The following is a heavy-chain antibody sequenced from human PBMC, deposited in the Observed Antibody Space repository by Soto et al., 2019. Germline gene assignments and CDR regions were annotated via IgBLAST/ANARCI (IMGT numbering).Heavy chain of an antibody. Sequence: QLQLQESGPGLVKPSETLSLACTVSGGSISSNSYYWDWIRQPPGQGLEWIGSMSYSGATYHNPSLHSRVTISVDTSKNQFSLHLSSVTAADTAVYYCARHAAYDSVWGKSDGSDYWGQGTLVTVSS. CDR2: MSYSGAT. V-gene: IGHV4-39*01. D-gene: IGHD3-16*01. CDR3: ARHAAYDSVWGKSDGSDY. CDR1: GGSISSNSYY. J-gene: IGHJ4*02.